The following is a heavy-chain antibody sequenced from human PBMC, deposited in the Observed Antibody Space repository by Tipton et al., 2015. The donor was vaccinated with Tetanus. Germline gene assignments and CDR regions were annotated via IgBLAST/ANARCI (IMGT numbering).Heavy chain of an antibody. V-gene: IGHV4-31*03. J-gene: IGHJ4*02. D-gene: IGHD3-16*02. CDR3: ARDRGRESYGFGGYFDY. CDR2: VYYSGSNS. CDR1: GASISSGGYY. Sequence: TLSLTCSVSGASISSGGYYWSWVRQHPEKGLEWIGYVYYSGSNSYYNPSLKSRVTVSLDTSKNQFFLKLRSVTAPDTAVYFCARDRGRESYGFGGYFDYWGQGRLVTVSS.